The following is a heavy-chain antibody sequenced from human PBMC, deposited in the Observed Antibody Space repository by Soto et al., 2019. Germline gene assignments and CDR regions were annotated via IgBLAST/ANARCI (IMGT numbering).Heavy chain of an antibody. CDR1: GGSISSYY. Sequence: SLTCTVSGGSISSYYWSWIRQPPGKGLEWIGYIYYSGTTNYNPSLKSRVTMSIDTSKNQFSLRLSSVTAADTAVYYCARDIELIGYNYAMDVWGQGTMVTVSS. CDR2: IYYSGTT. J-gene: IGHJ6*02. D-gene: IGHD2-8*01. V-gene: IGHV4-59*12. CDR3: ARDIELIGYNYAMDV.